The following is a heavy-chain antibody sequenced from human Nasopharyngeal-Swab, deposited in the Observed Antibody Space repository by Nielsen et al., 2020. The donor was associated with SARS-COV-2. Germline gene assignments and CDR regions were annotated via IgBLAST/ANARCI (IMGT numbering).Heavy chain of an antibody. CDR2: INPSGGST. CDR3: ARYYREGSGYLYYGMDV. V-gene: IGHV1-46*01. Sequence: ASVKVSCKASGYTFTNHFMHWVRQAPGQGLEWMGMINPSGGSTGYAQNFQGRVTVTRDTSTSTVYMELSSLSSEDTAVYYCARYYREGSGYLYYGMDVWGQGTTVTVSS. J-gene: IGHJ6*02. D-gene: IGHD3-22*01. CDR1: GYTFTNHF.